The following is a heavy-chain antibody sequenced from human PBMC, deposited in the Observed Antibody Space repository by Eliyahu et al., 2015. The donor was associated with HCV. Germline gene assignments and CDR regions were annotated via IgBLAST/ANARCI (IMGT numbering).Heavy chain of an antibody. V-gene: IGHV4-39*01. CDR1: GGSIIXSSYF. Sequence: QVQLQESGPGLVKPSETLSLTCTVSGGSIIXSSYFWGWIRQPPGKGLEWIGTVYYTGTVYYHPSLKSRLTMSVDTSKNQFSLELSSVTAADTAIYYCARHGSKILNWFDPWGQGTLVTVSS. D-gene: IGHD2/OR15-2a*01. CDR3: ARHGSKILNWFDP. J-gene: IGHJ5*02. CDR2: VYYTGTV.